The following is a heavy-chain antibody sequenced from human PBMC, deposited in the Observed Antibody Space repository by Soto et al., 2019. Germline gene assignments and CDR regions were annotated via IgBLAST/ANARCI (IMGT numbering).Heavy chain of an antibody. V-gene: IGHV4-4*07. CDR3: ARDLIMGVAGKVFDY. CDR1: GGSISSYY. Sequence: SETLSLTCTVSGGSISSYYWSWVRQPAGKGLEWIGRIYTSGSTNYNPSLKSRVTMSVDTSKNQFSLKLSSVTAADTAVYYCARDLIMGVAGKVFDYWGQGTLVTVSS. J-gene: IGHJ4*02. D-gene: IGHD6-19*01. CDR2: IYTSGST.